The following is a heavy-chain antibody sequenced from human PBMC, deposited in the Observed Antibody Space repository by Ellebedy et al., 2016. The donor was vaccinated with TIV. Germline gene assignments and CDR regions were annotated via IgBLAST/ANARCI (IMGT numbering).Heavy chain of an antibody. D-gene: IGHD6-6*01. CDR2: ITPGDGYT. V-gene: IGHV1-46*01. Sequence: AASVKVSCKASGYTFTSDYLHWVRQAPGQGLEWVGIITPGDGYTTYAQKFQGRVTVTRDTATSTLYMELTSLTSDDTAVYYCARVSGKYSRSFDLGYWGQGTLVTVSS. CDR3: ARVSGKYSRSFDLGY. J-gene: IGHJ4*02. CDR1: GYTFTSDY.